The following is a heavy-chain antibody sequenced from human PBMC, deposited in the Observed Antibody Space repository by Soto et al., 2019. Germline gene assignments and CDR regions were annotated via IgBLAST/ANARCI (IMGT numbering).Heavy chain of an antibody. J-gene: IGHJ4*02. CDR1: GFNFRGEA. CDR3: VKDSPVSGKYQDLDY. CDR2: LTPGGETT. D-gene: IGHD1-26*01. Sequence: EVQLLESGGGLVQPGGSLRLSCVASGFNFRGEAMTWVRQAPGKGLEWISALTPGGETTYHINSVKGRFTISRDNAKDTLFLQMNSLTDADTAIYYCVKDSPVSGKYQDLDYWGQGTLVTVSS. V-gene: IGHV3-23*01.